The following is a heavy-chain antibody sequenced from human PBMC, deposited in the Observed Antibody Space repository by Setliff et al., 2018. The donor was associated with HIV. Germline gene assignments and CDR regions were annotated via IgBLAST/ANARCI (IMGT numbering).Heavy chain of an antibody. V-gene: IGHV3-11*04. J-gene: IGHJ4*02. CDR3: MYGGRTATTH. Sequence: GESLKISCAASGFSFSDYHMNWVRQAPGKGLEWISHITNTGSSTNYADSVKGRFTISRDNAKYSLYLQMNTLRVEDTAVYYCMYGGRTATTHWGQGTLVTVSS. D-gene: IGHD4-17*01. CDR2: ITNTGSST. CDR1: GFSFSDYH.